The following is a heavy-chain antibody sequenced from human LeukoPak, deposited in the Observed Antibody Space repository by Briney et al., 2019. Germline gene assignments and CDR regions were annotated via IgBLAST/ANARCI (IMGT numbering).Heavy chain of an antibody. CDR1: GFTFSSFN. CDR3: ARERGYSYGYDDY. V-gene: IGHV3-21*01. Sequence: GGSLRLSCAASGFTFSSFNMNWVRQAPGKGLEWVSSIGSSSTYEYYADSVKGRFTISRDNAKNSLYLQMDSLRDEDTAVYYCARERGYSYGYDDYWSQGTLVTVSS. CDR2: IGSSSTYE. D-gene: IGHD5-18*01. J-gene: IGHJ4*02.